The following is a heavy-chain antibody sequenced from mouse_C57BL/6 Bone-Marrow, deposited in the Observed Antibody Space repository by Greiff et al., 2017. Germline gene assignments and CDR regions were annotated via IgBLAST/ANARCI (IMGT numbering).Heavy chain of an antibody. CDR2: IDPEDGET. CDR3: AGATVVVHYAMDY. Sequence: EVQLQESGAELVKPGASVKLSCTASGFNIKDYYMHWVKQRTEQGLEWIGRIDPEDGETKYAPKFQGKATITADTSSNTAYLQLSSLTSADTAVYYCAGATVVVHYAMDYWGQGTTVTVSS. D-gene: IGHD1-1*01. J-gene: IGHJ4*01. V-gene: IGHV14-2*01. CDR1: GFNIKDYY.